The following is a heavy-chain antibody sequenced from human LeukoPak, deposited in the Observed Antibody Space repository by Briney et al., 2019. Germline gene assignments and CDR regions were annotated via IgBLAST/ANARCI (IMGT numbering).Heavy chain of an antibody. Sequence: GGSLRLSCAASGFTVSSNYMSWVRQAPGKGLEWVSVIYSGGSTYYADSVKGRFTISRDNSKNTLYLQMNSLRAADTAVYYCARRAFNSHDAFDIWGQGTMVTVSS. V-gene: IGHV3-66*01. J-gene: IGHJ3*02. CDR3: ARRAFNSHDAFDI. D-gene: IGHD3-3*02. CDR1: GFTVSSNY. CDR2: IYSGGST.